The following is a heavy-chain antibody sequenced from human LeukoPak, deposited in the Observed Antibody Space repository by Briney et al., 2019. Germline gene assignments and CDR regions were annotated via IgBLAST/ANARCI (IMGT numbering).Heavy chain of an antibody. CDR1: GYTFTSYY. CDR2: INPSGGST. D-gene: IGHD3-22*01. Sequence: ASVKVSCKASGYTFTSYYMHWARQAPGQGLEWMGIINPSGGSTSYAQKFQGRVTMTRDTSTSTVYMELSSLTSEDTAVFYCARGGTYYYDSSGLIYFDYWGQGTLVTVSS. J-gene: IGHJ4*02. CDR3: ARGGTYYYDSSGLIYFDY. V-gene: IGHV1-46*01.